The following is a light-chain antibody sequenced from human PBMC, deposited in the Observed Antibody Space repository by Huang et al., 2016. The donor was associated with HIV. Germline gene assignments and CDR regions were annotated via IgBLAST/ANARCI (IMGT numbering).Light chain of an antibody. J-gene: IGKJ1*01. Sequence: DIVMTQSPLSLSVTPGEPASISCRSSQSLLHSNGYNYLDWYLQKPGQSPQLLIYLASNLASGVPDRFSGSRSGTDFTLKISRVEAEDIGVYYCMQALQTPRTFGQGTKVEIK. CDR3: MQALQTPRT. V-gene: IGKV2-28*01. CDR1: QSLLHSNGYNY. CDR2: LAS.